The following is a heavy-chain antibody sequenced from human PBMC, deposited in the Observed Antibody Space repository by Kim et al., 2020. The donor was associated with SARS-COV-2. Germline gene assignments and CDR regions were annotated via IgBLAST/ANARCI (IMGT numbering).Heavy chain of an antibody. CDR3: ARGAGLSSSWYGRKRYWFDP. J-gene: IGHJ5*02. Sequence: SETLSLTCAVYGGSFSGYYWSWIRQPPGKGLEWIGEINHSGSTNYNPSLKSRVTISVDTSKNQFSLKLSSVTAADTAVYYCARGAGLSSSWYGRKRYWFDPWGQGTLVTVSS. CDR1: GGSFSGYY. V-gene: IGHV4-34*01. CDR2: INHSGST. D-gene: IGHD6-13*01.